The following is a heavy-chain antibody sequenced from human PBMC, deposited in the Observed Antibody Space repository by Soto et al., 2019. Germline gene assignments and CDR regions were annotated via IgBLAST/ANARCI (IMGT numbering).Heavy chain of an antibody. CDR2: ISYDGSNK. J-gene: IGHJ6*02. D-gene: IGHD6-13*01. Sequence: GGSLRLSCAASGFTFSSYGMHWVRQAPGKGLEWVAVISYDGSNKYYADSVKGRFTISRDNSKNTLYLQMNSLRAEDTAGYYCAKELQAATGVHYYYDYRMDVWGQGTTVTVSS. CDR3: AKELQAATGVHYYYDYRMDV. CDR1: GFTFSSYG. V-gene: IGHV3-30*18.